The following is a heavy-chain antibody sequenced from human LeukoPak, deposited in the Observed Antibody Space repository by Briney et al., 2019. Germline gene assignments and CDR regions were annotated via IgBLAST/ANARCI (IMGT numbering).Heavy chain of an antibody. D-gene: IGHD2-2*01. Sequence: SETLSLTCAVCGGSFSGYYWSWIRQPPGKGLEWIGEINHSGSTNYNPSLKSRVTISVDTSKNQFSLKLSSVTAADTAVYYCASLRYCSSTSCSNGYYYYGMDVWGKGTTVTVSS. V-gene: IGHV4-34*01. CDR3: ASLRYCSSTSCSNGYYYYGMDV. CDR1: GGSFSGYY. J-gene: IGHJ6*04. CDR2: INHSGST.